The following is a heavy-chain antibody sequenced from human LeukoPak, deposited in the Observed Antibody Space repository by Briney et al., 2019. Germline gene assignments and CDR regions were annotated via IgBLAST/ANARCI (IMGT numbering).Heavy chain of an antibody. CDR3: ARGGIYYYMDV. J-gene: IGHJ6*03. CDR2: IYHSGST. Sequence: SETLSLTCTVSGGSISSGGYYWSWIRQPPGKGLEWIGYIYHSGSTYYNPSLKSRVTMSVDTSKNQFSLKLSSVTAADTAVYYCARGGIYYYMDVWGKGTTVTVSS. V-gene: IGHV4-30-2*01. D-gene: IGHD6-13*01. CDR1: GGSISSGGYY.